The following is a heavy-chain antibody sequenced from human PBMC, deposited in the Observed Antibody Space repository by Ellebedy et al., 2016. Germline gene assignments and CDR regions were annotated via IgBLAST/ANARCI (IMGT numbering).Heavy chain of an antibody. CDR2: IYYSGST. Sequence: GSLRLSXTVSGGSISSYYWSWIRQPPGKGLEWIGYIYYSGSTNYNPSLKSRVTISVDTSKNQFSLKLTSVTAADTAVYYCARDRDYYAPQYGMDVWGQGTTVTVSS. V-gene: IGHV4-59*12. J-gene: IGHJ6*02. CDR3: ARDRDYYAPQYGMDV. D-gene: IGHD3-10*01. CDR1: GGSISSYY.